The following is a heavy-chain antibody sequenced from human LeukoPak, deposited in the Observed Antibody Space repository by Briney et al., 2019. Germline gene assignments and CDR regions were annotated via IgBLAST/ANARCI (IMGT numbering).Heavy chain of an antibody. V-gene: IGHV3-74*01. D-gene: IGHD5-18*01. CDR3: ARDAVDTANAV. CDR2: INSDGSIT. Sequence: GGSLRLSCAASGFTFTTYWMHWVRQAPGKGLVWVSHINSDGSITSYADSVKGRSTISRDNAKNTLYLQMNSLRAEDTAVYYCARDAVDTANAVWGQGTTVTVSS. CDR1: GFTFTTYW. J-gene: IGHJ6*02.